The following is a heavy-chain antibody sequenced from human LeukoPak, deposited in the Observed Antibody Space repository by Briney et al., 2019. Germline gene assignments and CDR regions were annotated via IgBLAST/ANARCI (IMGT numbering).Heavy chain of an antibody. J-gene: IGHJ4*02. D-gene: IGHD3-22*01. CDR1: GYTFTTYA. V-gene: IGHV1-18*01. Sequence: ASVKVSCKASGYTFTTYAISWVRQAPGQGLEWMGWISAYNGNTNYAQNLQGRVTMTTDASTSTAYMELRSLRSDDTAVYYCARVEDSTGYYYNPRHYFDYWGQGTLVTVSS. CDR2: ISAYNGNT. CDR3: ARVEDSTGYYYNPRHYFDY.